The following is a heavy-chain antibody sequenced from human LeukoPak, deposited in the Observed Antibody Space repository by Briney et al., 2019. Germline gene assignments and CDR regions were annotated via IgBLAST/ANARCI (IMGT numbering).Heavy chain of an antibody. D-gene: IGHD3-3*01. Sequence: GGSLRLSCAASGFTFSSYAMHWVRQAPGKGLEWVAVISYDGSNKYYADSVRGRFTISRDNSKNTLYLQMNSLRAEDTAVYYCAGGQIFGVVYDYWGQGTLVTVSS. CDR3: AGGQIFGVVYDY. CDR2: ISYDGSNK. CDR1: GFTFSSYA. V-gene: IGHV3-30-3*01. J-gene: IGHJ4*02.